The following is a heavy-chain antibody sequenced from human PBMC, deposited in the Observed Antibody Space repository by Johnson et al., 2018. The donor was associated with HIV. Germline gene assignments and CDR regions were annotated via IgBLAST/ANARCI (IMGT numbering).Heavy chain of an antibody. D-gene: IGHD3-22*01. CDR2: ISYDGSNK. CDR3: AKDLDSSVYYSRTDAFDI. CDR1: GFTFSSYA. J-gene: IGHJ3*02. Sequence: QVQLVESGGGVVQPGRSLRLSCAASGFTFSSYAMHWVRQAPGKGLEWVAVISYDGSNKYYADSVKGRFTISRDNSKNTLYLQMNSLRAEDTAVYYCAKDLDSSVYYSRTDAFDIWGQGTMVTVSS. V-gene: IGHV3-30-3*01.